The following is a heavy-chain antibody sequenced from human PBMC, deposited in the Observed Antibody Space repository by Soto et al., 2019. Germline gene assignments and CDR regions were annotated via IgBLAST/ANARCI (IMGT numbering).Heavy chain of an antibody. Sequence: QGQLVESGGGVVQPGRSLRLSCAASGFAFSNHGMHWVRQAPGKGLEWLAVIVREGSEKFYADSVEGRFTISRDNSKNTLYLEMSSLRAEDTAVYYCARDDDYADNGLDLWGQGTLVTVSS. CDR2: IVREGSEK. J-gene: IGHJ4*02. CDR3: ARDDDYADNGLDL. D-gene: IGHD4-17*01. V-gene: IGHV3-33*01. CDR1: GFAFSNHG.